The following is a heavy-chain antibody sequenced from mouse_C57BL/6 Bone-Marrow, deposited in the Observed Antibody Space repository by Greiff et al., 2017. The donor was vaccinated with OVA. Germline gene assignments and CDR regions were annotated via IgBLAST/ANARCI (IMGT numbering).Heavy chain of an antibody. V-gene: IGHV1-69*01. Sequence: QVQLQQPGAELVMPGASVKLSCKASGYTFTSYWMHWVKQRPGQGLEWIGEIDPSDSYTNYNQKFKGKSTLTVDKSSSTAYMQLSSLTSEDSAVYYCARGGQRRAMDYWGQGTSVTVSS. CDR2: IDPSDSYT. CDR1: GYTFTSYW. J-gene: IGHJ4*01. CDR3: ARGGQRRAMDY.